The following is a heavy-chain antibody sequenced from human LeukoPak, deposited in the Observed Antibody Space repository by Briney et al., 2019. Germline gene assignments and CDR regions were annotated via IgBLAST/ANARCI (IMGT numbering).Heavy chain of an antibody. CDR2: IKQDGSEK. J-gene: IGHJ4*02. CDR1: GFTFSSYW. D-gene: IGHD6-13*01. CDR3: ARDRYSSSWYLPATQPKGLSY. V-gene: IGHV3-7*01. Sequence: GGSLRLSCAASGFTFSSYWMSWVRQAPGKGLEWVANIKQDGSEKYYVDSVKGRFTISRDNAKNSLYLQMNSLRAEDTAVYYCARDRYSSSWYLPATQPKGLSYWGQGTLVTVSS.